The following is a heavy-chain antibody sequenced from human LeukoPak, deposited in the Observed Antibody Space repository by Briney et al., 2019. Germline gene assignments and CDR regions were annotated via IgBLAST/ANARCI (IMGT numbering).Heavy chain of an antibody. CDR1: GYTFTSYD. D-gene: IGHD4-23*01. V-gene: IGHV1-8*01. Sequence: ASVKVSCKASGYTFTSYDINWVRQATGQGLEWTGWMNPNSGNTGYAQKFQGRVTMTRNTSISTAYMELNSLRAEDTALYYCAKDTVASYYYGMDVWGQGTTVTVSS. CDR2: MNPNSGNT. CDR3: AKDTVASYYYGMDV. J-gene: IGHJ6*02.